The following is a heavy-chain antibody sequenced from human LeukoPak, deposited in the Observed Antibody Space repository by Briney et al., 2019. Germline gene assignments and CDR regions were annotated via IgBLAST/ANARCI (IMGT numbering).Heavy chain of an antibody. CDR1: GYTFTSYY. D-gene: IGHD1-26*01. Sequence: ASVKVSCKASGYTFTSYYMHWVRQAPGQGLEWMGIINPSGGSTSYAQKFRGRVTMTRDMSTSTVYMELSSLRSEDTAVYYCAREAGATKDFDYWGQGTLVTVSS. CDR3: AREAGATKDFDY. CDR2: INPSGGST. J-gene: IGHJ4*02. V-gene: IGHV1-46*01.